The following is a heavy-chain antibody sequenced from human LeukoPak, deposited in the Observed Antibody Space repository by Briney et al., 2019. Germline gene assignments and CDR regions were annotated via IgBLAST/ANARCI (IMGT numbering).Heavy chain of an antibody. J-gene: IGHJ4*02. CDR3: VQSSPTIDY. CDR1: GFTFSSYW. V-gene: IGHV3-74*01. CDR2: INSDGSST. D-gene: IGHD5-12*01. Sequence: GGSLRLSCAASGFTFSSYWMHWVRQAPGKGLVWVSRINSDGSSTTYADSVKGRFTISRDNSKNPLYLQMNSLRAEDTAVYYCVQSSPTIDYWGQGTLVTVSS.